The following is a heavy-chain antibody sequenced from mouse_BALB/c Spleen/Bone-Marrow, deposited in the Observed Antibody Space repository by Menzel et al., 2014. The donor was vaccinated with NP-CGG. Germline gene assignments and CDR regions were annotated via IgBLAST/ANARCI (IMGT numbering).Heavy chain of an antibody. V-gene: IGHV1S56*01. CDR2: VYPGNVNT. J-gene: IGHJ4*01. D-gene: IGHD2-14*01. CDR3: ARGDYYRSPVDY. Sequence: QVQLQQSGPELVKPGSSVRISCKASGYTFTSYYIHWVKQRPGQGLEWIGWVYPGNVNTNYNEKFEDKATLTADKSSSTAYMHLSSLTSEDSAVYFCARGDYYRSPVDYWGQGTSVTVSS. CDR1: GYTFTSYY.